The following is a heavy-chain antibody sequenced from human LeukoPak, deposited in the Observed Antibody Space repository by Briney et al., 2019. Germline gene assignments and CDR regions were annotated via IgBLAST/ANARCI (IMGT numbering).Heavy chain of an antibody. V-gene: IGHV3-20*04. J-gene: IGHJ4*02. CDR1: GFKFDDYG. Sequence: SGGSLRLSCAASGFKFDDYGMMWVRQAPGKGLEWVAAINWNSGRVSYADSVKGRFTISRDNAKNSLYLQMNSLRAEDTAVYYCAREWSRFTPPDYWGQGTLVTVSS. CDR2: INWNSGRV. D-gene: IGHD2-8*01. CDR3: AREWSRFTPPDY.